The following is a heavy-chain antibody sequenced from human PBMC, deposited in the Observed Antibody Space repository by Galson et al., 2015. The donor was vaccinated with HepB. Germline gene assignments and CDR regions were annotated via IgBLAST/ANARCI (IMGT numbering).Heavy chain of an antibody. CDR3: ARDGGYCSSTSCYSRGAFDI. D-gene: IGHD2-2*02. J-gene: IGHJ3*02. V-gene: IGHV1-18*01. CDR2: ISAYNGNT. CDR1: GYTFTSYG. Sequence: SVKVSCKASGYTFTSYGISWVRQAPGQGLERMGWISAYNGNTNYAQKLQGRVTMTTDTSTSTAYMELRSLRSDDTAVYYCARDGGYCSSTSCYSRGAFDIWGQGTMVTVSS.